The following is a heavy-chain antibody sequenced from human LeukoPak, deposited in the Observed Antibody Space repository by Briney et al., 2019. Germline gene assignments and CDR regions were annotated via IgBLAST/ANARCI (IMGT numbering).Heavy chain of an antibody. Sequence: SETLSLTCAVSGGSISSSNWWSWVRQPPGKGLEWIGEIYHSGGTNYNPSLKSRVTTSVDKSKNQFSLKLSSVTAADTAVYYCARTVGATDNWFDPWGQGTLVTVSS. CDR2: IYHSGGT. V-gene: IGHV4-4*02. J-gene: IGHJ5*02. D-gene: IGHD1-26*01. CDR1: GGSISSSNW. CDR3: ARTVGATDNWFDP.